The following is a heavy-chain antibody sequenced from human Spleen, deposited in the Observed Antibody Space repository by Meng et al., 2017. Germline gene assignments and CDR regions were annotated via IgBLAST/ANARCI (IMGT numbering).Heavy chain of an antibody. D-gene: IGHD6-19*01. CDR2: INAVFGTT. J-gene: IGHJ5*02. CDR3: ARSMVEQWLVQWFDP. CDR1: GGIFSNYV. Sequence: SVKVSCKALGGIFSNYVIGWVRQAPGQGLEWMGGINAVFGTTNYAQKFQGRVTITTDESTSTVYMELTRLTSEDTAVYYCARSMVEQWLVQWFDPWGQGTLVTVSS. V-gene: IGHV1-69*05.